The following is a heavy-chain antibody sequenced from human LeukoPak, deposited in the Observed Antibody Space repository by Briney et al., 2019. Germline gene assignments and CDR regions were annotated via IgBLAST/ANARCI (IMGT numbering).Heavy chain of an antibody. J-gene: IGHJ5*02. D-gene: IGHD3-10*01. Sequence: GGSLRLSCAASGFTSSSYWMHWIRQVPGKGLVWVSRISGDGTARNYADSVKGRFTISRDDAKNTVDLQMNSLRGEDTAVYYCVRGRGSYGWFDPWGQGTLVTVSS. CDR2: ISGDGTAR. V-gene: IGHV3-74*01. CDR3: VRGRGSYGWFDP. CDR1: GFTSSSYW.